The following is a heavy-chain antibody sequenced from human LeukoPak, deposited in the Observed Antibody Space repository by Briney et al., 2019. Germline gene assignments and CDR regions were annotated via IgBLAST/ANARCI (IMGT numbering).Heavy chain of an antibody. CDR3: ARVPIPPYSSSWYQPFDY. V-gene: IGHV1-18*01. CDR2: ISAYNGNT. J-gene: IGHJ4*02. D-gene: IGHD6-13*01. Sequence: ASVKVSRKASGYTFTSYDISWVRQAPGQGLEWMGWISAYNGNTNYARKLQGRVTMTTDTSTSTTYMELRSLRSDDSAVYFCARVPIPPYSSSWYQPFDYWGQGTLVTVSS. CDR1: GYTFTSYD.